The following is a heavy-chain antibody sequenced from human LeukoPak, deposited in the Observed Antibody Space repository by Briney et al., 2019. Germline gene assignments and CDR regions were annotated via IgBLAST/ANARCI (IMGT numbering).Heavy chain of an antibody. CDR2: INSDGSST. Sequence: GGSLRLSCAASGFTFSSYWMHWVRQAPGKGLVWVSRINSDGSSTSYADSVKGRFTISRDNAKNMLYLQMNSLGAEDTAVYYCARDRAVAAHFDYWGQGTLVTVSS. J-gene: IGHJ4*02. CDR3: ARDRAVAAHFDY. D-gene: IGHD6-19*01. V-gene: IGHV3-74*01. CDR1: GFTFSSYW.